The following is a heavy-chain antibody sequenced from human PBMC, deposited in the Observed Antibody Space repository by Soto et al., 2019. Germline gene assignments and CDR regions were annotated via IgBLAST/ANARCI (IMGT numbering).Heavy chain of an antibody. CDR3: VRGTSTSPAY. CDR1: GFTFSSYG. CDR2: VWYDGTNK. J-gene: IGHJ4*02. Sequence: QVELVESGGGVVQPGRSLRLSCAASGFTFSSYGMHWVRQAPGKGLEWVAVVWYDGTNKNYADSVKGRFTISRHNSKHTPYLQMNSLRAEDTALYYCVRGTSTSPAYWGQGTLVTFSS. V-gene: IGHV3-33*01. D-gene: IGHD2-2*01.